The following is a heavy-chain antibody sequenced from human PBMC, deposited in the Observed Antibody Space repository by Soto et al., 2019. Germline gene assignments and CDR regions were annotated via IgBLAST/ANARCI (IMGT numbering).Heavy chain of an antibody. CDR3: ARDPQVVCARYYFDY. CDR2: IIPILGIA. J-gene: IGHJ4*02. D-gene: IGHD2-15*01. Sequence: QVQLVQSGADVQKPGSSVKVSCKASGGTFSSYTISWVRQAPGQGLEWMGRIIPILGIANYAQKFQGRNTITADKSTGTAYMELSSLKYEDTAEYYCARDPQVVCARYYFDYWGQGTLVTVSS. V-gene: IGHV1-69*08. CDR1: GGTFSSYT.